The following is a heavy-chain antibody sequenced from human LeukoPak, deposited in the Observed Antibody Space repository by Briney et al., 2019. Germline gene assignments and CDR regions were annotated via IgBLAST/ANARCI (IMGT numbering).Heavy chain of an antibody. CDR2: INHSGST. CDR3: ARGIAMAYFDY. V-gene: IGHV4-34*01. D-gene: IGHD6-19*01. CDR1: GGSFSVYY. Sequence: SETLSLTCAVYGGSFSVYYWSWIRQPPGKGLEWIGEINHSGSTNYNPSLKSRVTISVDTSKNQFSLKLSSVTAADTAVYYCARGIAMAYFDYWGPGNPGHRLL. J-gene: IGHJ4*02.